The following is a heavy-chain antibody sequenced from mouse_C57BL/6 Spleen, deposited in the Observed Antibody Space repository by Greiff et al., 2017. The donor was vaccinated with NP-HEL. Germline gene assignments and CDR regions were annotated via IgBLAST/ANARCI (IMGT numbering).Heavy chain of an antibody. J-gene: IGHJ3*01. V-gene: IGHV5-9*01. CDR3: ASAYYSNYAWFAY. Sequence: EVHLVESGGGLVKPGGSLKLSCAASGFTFSSYTMSWVRQTPEKRLEWVATISGGGGNTYYPDSVKGRFTISRDNAKNTLYLQMSSLRSEDTALYYCASAYYSNYAWFAYWGQGTLVTVSA. D-gene: IGHD2-5*01. CDR1: GFTFSSYT. CDR2: ISGGGGNT.